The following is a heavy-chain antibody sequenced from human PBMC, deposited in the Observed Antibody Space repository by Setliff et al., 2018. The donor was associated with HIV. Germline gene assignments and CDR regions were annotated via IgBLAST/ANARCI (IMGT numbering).Heavy chain of an antibody. Sequence: ASVKVSCKTSGYAFTDYSIHWVRQAPGQGLEWVGRINLDSRGTNYAQTFQGRVTMTRDTSVSTAYMELSRLKSDDTAVFYCARGVKGIATTGKYYFDYWGQGTLVTVSS. CDR3: ARGVKGIATTGKYYFDY. J-gene: IGHJ4*02. V-gene: IGHV1-2*06. CDR1: GYAFTDYS. D-gene: IGHD6-13*01. CDR2: INLDSRGT.